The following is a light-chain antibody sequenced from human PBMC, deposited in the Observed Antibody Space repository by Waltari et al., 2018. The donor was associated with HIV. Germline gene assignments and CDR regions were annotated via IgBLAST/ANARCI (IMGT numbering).Light chain of an antibody. CDR3: QQSNIFPLT. CDR2: DIS. CDR1: QGVGSW. V-gene: IGKV1-12*01. J-gene: IGKJ4*01. Sequence: DIQVTQSPSSVSASVGDRVTITCRASQGVGSWLAWYQQRPGKAPKLLIYDISTLESGVPSRFSGSGSGTDFTLTINSLQPEDFTTYYCQQSNIFPLTVGGGTKVEIK.